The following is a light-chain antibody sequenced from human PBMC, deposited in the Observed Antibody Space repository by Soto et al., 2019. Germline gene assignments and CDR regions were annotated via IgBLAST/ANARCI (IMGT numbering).Light chain of an antibody. CDR1: NIGSKS. CDR2: DDS. J-gene: IGLJ2*01. Sequence: SYELTQPPSVSVAPGQTTSITCGGNNIGSKSVHRYQQKPGQAPVVVVYDDSDRPSGIPARFSGSNSGNTATLTISRVEDGDESDYYCQVWDSSSVVFGGGTKLTVL. V-gene: IGLV3-21*02. CDR3: QVWDSSSVV.